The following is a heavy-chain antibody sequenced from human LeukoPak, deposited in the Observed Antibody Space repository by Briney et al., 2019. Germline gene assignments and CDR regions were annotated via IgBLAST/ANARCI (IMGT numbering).Heavy chain of an antibody. J-gene: IGHJ4*02. V-gene: IGHV3-23*01. CDR2: ITDSGGNT. CDR3: SRAGHCTNGICYTPDFDY. CDR1: GFTFSTYA. Sequence: GGSLRLSCAASGFTFSTYAMSWVRQAPGKGLEWVSAITDSGGNTYYAAPVKGRFTISRDNSRNTLYLQMNTLRAEDTAVYYCSRAGHCTNGICYTPDFDYWGQGTLVTVSS. D-gene: IGHD2-8*01.